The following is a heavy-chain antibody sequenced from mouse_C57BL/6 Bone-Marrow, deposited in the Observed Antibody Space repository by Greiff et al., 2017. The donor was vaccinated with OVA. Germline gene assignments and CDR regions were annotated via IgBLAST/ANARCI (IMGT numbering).Heavy chain of an antibody. CDR1: GFTFSSYG. CDR3: ARRGYDYLYYFEY. CDR2: ISSGGSYT. V-gene: IGHV5-6*01. J-gene: IGHJ2*01. D-gene: IGHD2-4*01. Sequence: EVHLVESGGDLVKPGGSLKLSCAASGFTFSSYGMSWVRQTPDKRLEWVATISSGGSYTYYPDSVKGRFTISRDNAKNTLYLQMSSLKSEDTAMYYCARRGYDYLYYFEYWGQGTTLTVSS.